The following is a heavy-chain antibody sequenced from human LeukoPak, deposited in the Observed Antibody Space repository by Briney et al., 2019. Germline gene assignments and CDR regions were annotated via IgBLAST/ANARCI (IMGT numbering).Heavy chain of an antibody. CDR2: ISYDGSNK. J-gene: IGHJ6*04. CDR1: GFTFSSYA. CDR3: ARDPARYCSGGSCYQTYYYYGMDV. Sequence: GGSLRLSCAASGFTFSSYARHWVRQAPGKGLEGVAVISYDGSNKYYADSVKGRFTSSRDNSKNTLYLQMNSLRAEDTAVYYCARDPARYCSGGSCYQTYYYYGMDVWGKGTTVTVSS. V-gene: IGHV3-30*04. D-gene: IGHD2-15*01.